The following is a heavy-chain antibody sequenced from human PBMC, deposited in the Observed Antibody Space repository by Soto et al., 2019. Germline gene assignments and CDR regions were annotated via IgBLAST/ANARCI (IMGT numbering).Heavy chain of an antibody. J-gene: IGHJ5*02. D-gene: IGHD6-25*01. Sequence: SETLSLTCAVYGGSFSGYYWSWICQTPGKGLEFIGSMYYSGTTYYNPSLKSRVTISVDTSKNQFTLKLISVTAADTAVYYCAVVDSTGNWFDPWGEGALVTVSS. V-gene: IGHV4-34*01. CDR2: MYYSGTT. CDR1: GGSFSGYY. CDR3: AVVDSTGNWFDP.